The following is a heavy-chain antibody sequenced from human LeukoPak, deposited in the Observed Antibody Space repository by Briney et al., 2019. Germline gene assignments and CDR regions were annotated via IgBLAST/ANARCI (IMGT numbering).Heavy chain of an antibody. CDR3: ARGRRITMVRGTSYYFDY. J-gene: IGHJ4*02. Sequence: SETLSLTCTVSSGSFKTYYWSWVRQPPGKGLEWIGYIFYNEGSNYNPSLKSRVTISVDTSKNQFSLKLSSVTAADTAVYYCARGRRITMVRGTSYYFDYWGQGTLVTVSS. D-gene: IGHD3-10*01. CDR2: IFYNEGS. V-gene: IGHV4-59*01. CDR1: SGSFKTYY.